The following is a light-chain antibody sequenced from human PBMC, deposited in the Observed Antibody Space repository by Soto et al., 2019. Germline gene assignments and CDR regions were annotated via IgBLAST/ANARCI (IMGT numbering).Light chain of an antibody. J-gene: IGKJ2*02. CDR1: QSVSRF. Sequence: EIVMTQSPATLSVSPGERVTLSCRASQSVSRFLAWYQQRPGQAPRLLIYDTSTRATGVPARFSGSGSGTESSLTISSLQSEDFAVYYCQQYDNLPPCTFGQGTKLEVK. CDR3: QQYDNLPPCT. CDR2: DTS. V-gene: IGKV3-15*01.